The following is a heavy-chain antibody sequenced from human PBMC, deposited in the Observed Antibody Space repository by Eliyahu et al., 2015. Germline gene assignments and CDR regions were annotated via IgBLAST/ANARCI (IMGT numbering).Heavy chain of an antibody. J-gene: IGHJ4*02. V-gene: IGHV4-34*01. CDR1: GGSFSGYY. Sequence: QVQLQQWXAGLLKPSETLSLTCAXXGGSFSGYYWSWXRQPPGKGLEWIGEINHSGSTNYNPSLKSRVTISVDTSKXQFSLKLSSVTAADTAVYYCARGSRGDYGYWGQGTLVTVSS. D-gene: IGHD4-17*01. CDR3: ARGSRGDYGY. CDR2: INHSGST.